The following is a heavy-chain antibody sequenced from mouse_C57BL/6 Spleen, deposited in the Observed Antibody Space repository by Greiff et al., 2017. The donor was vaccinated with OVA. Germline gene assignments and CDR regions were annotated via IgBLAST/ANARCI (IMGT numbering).Heavy chain of an antibody. CDR2: ISSGGDYI. CDR1: GFTFSSYA. CDR3: ARVGGYDEGYYAMDY. J-gene: IGHJ4*01. D-gene: IGHD2-2*01. V-gene: IGHV5S21*01. Sequence: EVKLVESGEGLVKPGGSLKLSCAASGFTFSSYAMSWVRQTPEKRLEWVAYISSGGDYIYYADTVKGRFTISRDNARNTLYLQMSSLKSEDTAMYYCARVGGYDEGYYAMDYWGQGTSVTVSS.